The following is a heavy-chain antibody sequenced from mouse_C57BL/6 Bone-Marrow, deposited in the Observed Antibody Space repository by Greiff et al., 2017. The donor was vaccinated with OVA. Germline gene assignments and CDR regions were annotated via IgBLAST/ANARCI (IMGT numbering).Heavy chain of an antibody. V-gene: IGHV1-81*01. Sequence: VKLQESGAELARPGASVKLSCKASGYTFTSYGISWVKQRTGQGLEWIGEIYPRSGNTYYNEKFKGKATLTADKSSSTAYMELRSLTSEDSAVYFCARWVSLYYYGSSLYAMDYWGQGTSVTVSS. D-gene: IGHD1-1*01. CDR3: ARWVSLYYYGSSLYAMDY. CDR1: GYTFTSYG. CDR2: IYPRSGNT. J-gene: IGHJ4*01.